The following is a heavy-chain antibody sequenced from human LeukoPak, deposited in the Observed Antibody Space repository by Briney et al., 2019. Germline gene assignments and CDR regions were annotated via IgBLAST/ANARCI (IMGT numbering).Heavy chain of an antibody. CDR1: GGSISSSSYY. Sequence: PSETLSLTCTVSGGSISSSSYYWGWIRQPPGKGLEWIGSIYYSGSTYYNPSLKSRVTISVDTSKNHSLKLSSVTAADTAVYYCARGPADYNKLKPGNRDGYNYKSKRTPFDYWGQGTLVTVSS. D-gene: IGHD5-24*01. J-gene: IGHJ4*02. CDR3: ARGPADYNKLKPGNRDGYNYKSKRTPFDY. V-gene: IGHV4-39*07. CDR2: IYYSGST.